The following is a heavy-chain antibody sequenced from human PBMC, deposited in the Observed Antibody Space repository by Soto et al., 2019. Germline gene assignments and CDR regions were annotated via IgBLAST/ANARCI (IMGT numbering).Heavy chain of an antibody. V-gene: IGHV4-30-4*01. CDR2: IYYSGST. CDR1: GGSISSGDYY. D-gene: IGHD6-13*01. CDR3: AKDGIAAAGNY. J-gene: IGHJ4*02. Sequence: PSETLSLTCTVSGGSISSGDYYWSWIRQPPGKGLEWIGYIYYSGSTYYNPSLKSRVTISVDTSKNQFSLKLSSVTAADTAVYYCAKDGIAAAGNYWGQGTLVTVSS.